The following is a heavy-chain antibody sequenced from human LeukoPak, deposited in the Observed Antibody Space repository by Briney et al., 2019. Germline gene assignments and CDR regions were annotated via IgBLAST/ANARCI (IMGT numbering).Heavy chain of an antibody. CDR3: ARDMDYYDSSGYLGYYYMDV. D-gene: IGHD3-22*01. CDR1: GGSISSYY. Sequence: SETLSLTCTVSGGSISSYYWSWIRQPAGKGLEWIGRIYTSGSTNYNPSLKSRVTMSVDTSKNQFSLKPSSVTAADTAVYYCARDMDYYDSSGYLGYYYMDVWGKGTTVTISS. V-gene: IGHV4-4*07. J-gene: IGHJ6*03. CDR2: IYTSGST.